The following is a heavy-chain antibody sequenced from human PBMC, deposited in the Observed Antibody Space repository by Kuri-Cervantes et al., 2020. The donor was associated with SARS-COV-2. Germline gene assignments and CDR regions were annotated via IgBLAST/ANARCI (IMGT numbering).Heavy chain of an antibody. CDR3: ARERPLGIAAAGVDY. V-gene: IGHV3-48*04. Sequence: GESLKISCAGSGFTFNSYGMNWVRQAPGKGLEWVAYINSCSRTIYYADSVKGRFTISRDNAKNSLYLQTNSLRAEDTAVYYCARERPLGIAAAGVDYWGQGTLVTVSS. D-gene: IGHD6-13*01. J-gene: IGHJ4*02. CDR1: GFTFNSYG. CDR2: INSCSRTI.